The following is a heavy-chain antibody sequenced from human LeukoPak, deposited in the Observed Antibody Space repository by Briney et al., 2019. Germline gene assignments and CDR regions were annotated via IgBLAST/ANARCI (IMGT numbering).Heavy chain of an antibody. CDR3: ARAPLYFDY. J-gene: IGHJ4*02. CDR1: GYSFTNYW. Sequence: GESLKISCKGSGYSFTNYWIGWVRQMPGKGLEWMGMIYPGDSHIKYSPSFQGQVTISADKSINTAYLQWSSLKASDTAMYYCARAPLYFDYWGQGTLVTVSS. V-gene: IGHV5-51*01. CDR2: IYPGDSHI.